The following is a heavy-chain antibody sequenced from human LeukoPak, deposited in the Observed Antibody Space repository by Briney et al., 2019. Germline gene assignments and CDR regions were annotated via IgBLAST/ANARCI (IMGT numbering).Heavy chain of an antibody. CDR1: GGSINSSSYY. Sequence: PSETLSLTCTVSGGSINSSSYYWGWIRQPPGKGLEWIGSIYYSGSAYCNPSLKSRVTISVDTSKNQFSLKLSSVTAADTAVYYCARSSSSSGYYFDYWGQGTLVTVSS. CDR3: ARSSSSSGYYFDY. CDR2: IYYSGSA. D-gene: IGHD3-22*01. V-gene: IGHV4-39*01. J-gene: IGHJ4*02.